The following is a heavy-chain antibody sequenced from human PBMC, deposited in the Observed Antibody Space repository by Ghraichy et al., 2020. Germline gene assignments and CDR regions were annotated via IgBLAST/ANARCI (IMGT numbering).Heavy chain of an antibody. CDR2: IYYRGIT. J-gene: IGHJ4*02. V-gene: IGHV4-31*03. CDR1: GGSITSGGDYF. Sequence: SETLSLTCTVSGGSITSGGDYFWSWIRQHPGKGLEWIGYIYYRGITYYNPSLQSRVTMSLDTSKSEFSLELSSVTAADTAIYYCARAPRDSGDFFDSWGQGTPVTVSS. D-gene: IGHD4-17*01. CDR3: ARAPRDSGDFFDS.